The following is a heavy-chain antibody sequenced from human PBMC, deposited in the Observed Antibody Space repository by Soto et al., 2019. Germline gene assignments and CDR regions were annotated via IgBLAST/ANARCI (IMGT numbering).Heavy chain of an antibody. CDR3: AGDVYTYTGIGAAAPGP. CDR1: GFTFSSYA. D-gene: IGHD6-13*01. Sequence: GGSLRLSCAASGFTFSSYAMHWVRQAPGKGLEWVAVISYDGSNKYYADSVKGRFTISRDNSKNTLYLQMNSLRAEDTAVYYCAGDVYTYTGIGAAAPGPWGQGTLVTVYS. J-gene: IGHJ4*02. CDR2: ISYDGSNK. V-gene: IGHV3-30-3*01.